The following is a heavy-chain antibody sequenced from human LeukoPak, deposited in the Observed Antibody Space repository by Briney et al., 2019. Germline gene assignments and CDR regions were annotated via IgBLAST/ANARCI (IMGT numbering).Heavy chain of an antibody. V-gene: IGHV1-18*01. CDR2: ISAYNGNT. Sequence: GASVKVSCKASGYTFTSYGISWVRQAPGQGLEWMGWISAYNGNTNYAQKLQGRVTMTTDTSTSTAYMELRSLRSDDTAVYYCARVRAQYYYDSSGYLDYWGQGTLVTVSS. CDR1: GYTFTSYG. J-gene: IGHJ4*02. CDR3: ARVRAQYYYDSSGYLDY. D-gene: IGHD3-22*01.